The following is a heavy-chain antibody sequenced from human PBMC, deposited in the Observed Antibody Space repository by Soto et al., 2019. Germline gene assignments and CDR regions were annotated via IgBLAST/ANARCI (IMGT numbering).Heavy chain of an antibody. V-gene: IGHV4-31*03. CDR3: ARDPAP. CDR1: GGSISSGGYY. CDR2: IYNRGST. Sequence: QVQLQESGPGLVKPSQTLSLTCTVSGGSISSGGYYWSWIRQHPGKGLEWVGYIYNRGSTHYNPSLKRRVTISADTSKNHFSLKLSSVTAADTAVYYCARDPAPWGQRTLVTVSS. J-gene: IGHJ5*02.